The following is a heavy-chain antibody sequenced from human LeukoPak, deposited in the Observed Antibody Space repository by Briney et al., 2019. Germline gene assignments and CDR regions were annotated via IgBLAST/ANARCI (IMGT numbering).Heavy chain of an antibody. D-gene: IGHD6-13*01. CDR1: GFTFSDYY. J-gene: IGHJ6*03. V-gene: IGHV3-11*04. Sequence: GGSLRLSCAASGFTFSDYYMSWIRQAPGKGLEWVSYISSSGSTIYYADSVRGRFTISRDNFKNGLYLQMNSLRPDDTAIYYCAREGFASSWLYYYYYMDVWGKGTTVTVSS. CDR2: ISSSGSTI. CDR3: AREGFASSWLYYYYYMDV.